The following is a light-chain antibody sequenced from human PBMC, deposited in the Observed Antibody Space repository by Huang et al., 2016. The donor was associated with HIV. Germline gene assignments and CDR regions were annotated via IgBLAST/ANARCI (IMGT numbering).Light chain of an antibody. CDR3: HQRSNWPQT. Sequence: EIVLTQSPATLSLSPGERATLSCRASQSVRTYLAWYQQKPGQAPRLLIYDASNRATGIPARFSGSGSGTDFTLTISSLESEDFAVYYCHQRSNWPQTFGQGTKLEIK. J-gene: IGKJ2*01. CDR1: QSVRTY. CDR2: DAS. V-gene: IGKV3-11*01.